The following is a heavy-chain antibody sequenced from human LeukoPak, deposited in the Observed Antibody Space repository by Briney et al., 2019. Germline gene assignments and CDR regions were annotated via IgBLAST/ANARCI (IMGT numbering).Heavy chain of an antibody. CDR1: GGSISSYY. J-gene: IGHJ4*02. D-gene: IGHD3-10*01. CDR3: AIASYMVRGVITYWIPFDY. V-gene: IGHV4-59*08. CDR2: IYYSGST. Sequence: PSETLSLTCTVSGGSISSYYWSWIRQPPGKGLEWIGYIYYSGSTNYNPSLKSRVTISVDTSKNQFSLKLSSVTAADTAVYYCAIASYMVRGVITYWIPFDYWGQGTLVTVSS.